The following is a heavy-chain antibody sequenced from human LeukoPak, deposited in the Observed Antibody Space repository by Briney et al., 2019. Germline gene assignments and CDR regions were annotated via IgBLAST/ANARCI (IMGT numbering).Heavy chain of an antibody. Sequence: SETLSLTCTVSGGSISSYYWSWIRQPPGKGLEWIGYIYYSGSTNYNPSLKSRVTISVDTSKNQFSLKLSSVTAADTAVYYCARIGDGYKFAYYFDYWGQGTLVTVSS. CDR3: ARIGDGYKFAYYFDY. V-gene: IGHV4-59*01. J-gene: IGHJ4*02. CDR2: IYYSGST. CDR1: GGSISSYY. D-gene: IGHD5-24*01.